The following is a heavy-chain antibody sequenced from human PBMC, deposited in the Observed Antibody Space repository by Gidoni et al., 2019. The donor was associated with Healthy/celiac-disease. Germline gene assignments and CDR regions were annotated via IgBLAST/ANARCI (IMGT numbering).Heavy chain of an antibody. Sequence: QMQLVQSGPEVKKPGTSVKVSCKASGFTFTSSAMQWVRQARGQRLEWIGWIVVGSGNTNYAQKFQERVTITRDMSTSTAYMELSSLRSEDTAVYYCAADPYYYDSSGYSGVFDYWGQGTLVTVSS. CDR1: GFTFTSSA. CDR2: IVVGSGNT. D-gene: IGHD3-22*01. V-gene: IGHV1-58*02. J-gene: IGHJ4*02. CDR3: AADPYYYDSSGYSGVFDY.